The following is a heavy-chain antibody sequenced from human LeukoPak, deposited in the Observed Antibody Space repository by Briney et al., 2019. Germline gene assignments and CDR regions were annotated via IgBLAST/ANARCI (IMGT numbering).Heavy chain of an antibody. J-gene: IGHJ4*02. V-gene: IGHV1-18*01. CDR3: AKDVGDSLAGPWFFQF. CDR1: GGTFSSYA. CDR2: ISGHTGDT. D-gene: IGHD3-16*01. Sequence: ASVKVSCKASGGTFSSYAISWVRQAPGQGLEWMGWISGHTGDTHYAKRFQGRLTLTTDTSTSVAYLELSTLRSDDTALFCAKDVGDSLAGPWFFQFWGQGTLVALSS.